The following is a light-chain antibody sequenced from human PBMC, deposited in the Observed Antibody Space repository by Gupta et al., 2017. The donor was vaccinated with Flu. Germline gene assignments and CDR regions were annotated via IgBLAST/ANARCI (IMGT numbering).Light chain of an antibody. V-gene: IGKV3-11*01. CDR2: DAS. CDR3: QHRYNFT. J-gene: IGKJ3*01. CDR1: QSVRTY. Sequence: EIVLTQSPATLSLSPGEKATLSCRAGQSVRTYLAWYQQKPGQAPRLLIYDASNRATGIPARFTGSGSGTDFTLTISSLEPEDFAVYYCQHRYNFTLGQGTKVYIK.